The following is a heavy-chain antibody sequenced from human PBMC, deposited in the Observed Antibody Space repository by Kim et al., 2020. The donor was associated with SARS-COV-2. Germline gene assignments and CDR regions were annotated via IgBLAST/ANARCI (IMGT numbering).Heavy chain of an antibody. J-gene: IGHJ3*01. CDR1: GFTFGIFP. Sequence: GGSLRLSCAVSGFTFGIFPMHWVRQAPGKGLEWVVVISFEGSVKHYADSVKGRFTISRDNSNNTLFLQMNSLRGDDTALYYCARPRTTVTSDAFDLWGQGTMVTVSS. CDR2: ISFEGSVK. D-gene: IGHD4-17*01. V-gene: IGHV3-30*04. CDR3: ARPRTTVTSDAFDL.